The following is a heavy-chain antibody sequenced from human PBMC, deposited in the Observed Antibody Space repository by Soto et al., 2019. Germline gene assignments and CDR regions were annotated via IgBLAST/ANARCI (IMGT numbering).Heavy chain of an antibody. J-gene: IGHJ6*02. D-gene: IGHD5-18*01. V-gene: IGHV5-51*01. CDR1: GYSFSTTYG. CDR3: ARQGITAMAPSANGMDV. Sequence: GESLKISCKGSGYSFSTTYGIGWVRQMPGKGLEWMGVIYPGDSDTRYSPSFQGQVTISADKSMSTAYLQWSSLKASDTAMYYCARQGITAMAPSANGMDVWGQGTTVTVSS. CDR2: IYPGDSDT.